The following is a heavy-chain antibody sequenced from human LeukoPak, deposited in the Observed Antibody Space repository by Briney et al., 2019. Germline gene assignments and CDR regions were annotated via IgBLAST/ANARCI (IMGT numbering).Heavy chain of an antibody. J-gene: IGHJ4*02. D-gene: IGHD6-13*01. V-gene: IGHV1-69*05. Sequence: ASVKVSCKASGGTFSSYAISWVRQAPGQGLEWMGGIIPIFGTTNYAQEFQGRVTITTDESTSTAYMELSSLRSEDTAVYYCARESAAAGTFVYWGQGTLVTVSS. CDR2: IIPIFGTT. CDR1: GGTFSSYA. CDR3: ARESAAAGTFVY.